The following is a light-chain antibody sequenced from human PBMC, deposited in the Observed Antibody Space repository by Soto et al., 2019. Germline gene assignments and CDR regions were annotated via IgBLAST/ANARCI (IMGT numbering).Light chain of an antibody. V-gene: IGKV3D-20*02. CDR2: DAS. CDR1: QSFNSIY. J-gene: IGKJ5*01. Sequence: EIVLTQSPGTLSLSPGERATLSCRASQSFNSIYLAWYQQKPGQAPRLLIYDASSRATGIPARFSGSGSRTDFTLTISSLEPEDFALYYCQQRSNWITFGQGTRLEIK. CDR3: QQRSNWIT.